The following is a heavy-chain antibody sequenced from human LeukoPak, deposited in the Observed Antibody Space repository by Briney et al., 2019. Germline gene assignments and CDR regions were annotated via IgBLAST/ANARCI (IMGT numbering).Heavy chain of an antibody. CDR1: GGSISRGSYF. CDR3: ARDAGHYFWYFDY. CDR2: IYTSGST. D-gene: IGHD3-3*01. J-gene: IGHJ4*02. V-gene: IGHV4-61*02. Sequence: SETLSLTCTVSGGSISRGSYFWSWIRQPAGKGLEWIGRIYTSGSTNYNPSLKSRVTISVDTSKNQFSLKLSSVTAADTAVYYCARDAGHYFWYFDYWGQGTLVAVSS.